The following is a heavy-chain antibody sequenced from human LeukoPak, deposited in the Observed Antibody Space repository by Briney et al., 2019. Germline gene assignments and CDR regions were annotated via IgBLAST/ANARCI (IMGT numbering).Heavy chain of an antibody. CDR2: ISSDGCIT. Sequence: GGSLRLSCAASGFTFSTHSMHWVRQAPGKGLESVSAISSDGCITYYSNSVKGRFTIARDNSKNTMYLQMGSLTAEDAAVYFCAREWPAGVTDYWGQGTLVTVSS. CDR3: AREWPAGVTDY. J-gene: IGHJ4*02. D-gene: IGHD3-10*01. CDR1: GFTFSTHS. V-gene: IGHV3-64*01.